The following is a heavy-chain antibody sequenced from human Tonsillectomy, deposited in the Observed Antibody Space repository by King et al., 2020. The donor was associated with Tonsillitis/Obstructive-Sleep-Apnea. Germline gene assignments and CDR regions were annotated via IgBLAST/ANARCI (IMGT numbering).Heavy chain of an antibody. CDR2: INHSGST. Sequence: VQLQQWGAGLLKPSETLSLTCAVYGGSFSGYYWSWIRQPPGKGLEWIGEINHSGSTNYNPSLKSRVIISADTSKNQFSLKLSSVTAADTAVYYCARENIVVVPAVMGGGFDYWGQGTLVTVSP. V-gene: IGHV4-34*01. D-gene: IGHD2-2*01. J-gene: IGHJ4*02. CDR1: GGSFSGYY. CDR3: ARENIVVVPAVMGGGFDY.